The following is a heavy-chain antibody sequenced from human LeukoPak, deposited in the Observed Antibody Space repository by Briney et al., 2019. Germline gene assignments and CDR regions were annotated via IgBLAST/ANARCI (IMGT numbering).Heavy chain of an antibody. Sequence: ASVKVSCKASGFVFTSYGFTWVRQAPGQGLEWMGWISANDGKTHYSERHQGRVTMTTDTVTSTAYMELRSLRSDDTAVYYCARSADTGGYFREITLYYFDYWGQGALVTVSS. CDR1: GFVFTSYG. V-gene: IGHV1-18*01. CDR3: ARSADTGGYFREITLYYFDY. D-gene: IGHD3-22*01. CDR2: ISANDGKT. J-gene: IGHJ4*02.